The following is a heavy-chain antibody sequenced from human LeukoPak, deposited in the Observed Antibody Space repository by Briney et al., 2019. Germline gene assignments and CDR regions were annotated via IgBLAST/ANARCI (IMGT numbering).Heavy chain of an antibody. J-gene: IGHJ5*02. CDR3: ARDRYNRGAWFDP. CDR2: ISGYDGNT. V-gene: IGHV1-18*01. Sequence: ASVKVSCKASGYTFSSYGISWVRQAPRQGLEWKGWISGYDGNTKYAQKLQGRVSLTTDSSTSTVYMELRSLRSDDTAVYYCARDRYNRGAWFDPWGQGTLVTVSS. CDR1: GYTFSSYG. D-gene: IGHD5-18*01.